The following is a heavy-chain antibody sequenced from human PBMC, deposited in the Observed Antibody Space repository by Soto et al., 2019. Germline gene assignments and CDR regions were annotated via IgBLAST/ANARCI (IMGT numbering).Heavy chain of an antibody. CDR3: ASTVTANWYFDF. CDR2: IYYSGST. J-gene: IGHJ2*01. V-gene: IGHV4-39*01. Sequence: QLQLQESGPGLVKPSETLSLTCTVSGGSISSSSYYWGWIRQPPGKGLEWIGSIYYSGSTYYNPSLKSPVTISEDTSKNQFSLKLSSVTAADTAVYYCASTVTANWYFDFWGRGTLVTVSS. CDR1: GGSISSSSYY. D-gene: IGHD4-4*01.